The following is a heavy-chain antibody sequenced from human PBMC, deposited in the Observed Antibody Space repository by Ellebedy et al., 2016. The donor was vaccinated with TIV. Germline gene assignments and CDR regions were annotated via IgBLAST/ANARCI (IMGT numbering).Heavy chain of an antibody. Sequence: MPSETLSLTCNVSGGSLSRYYWSWVRQSPGRGLEWIGEVYHSGHTNYNPSLRSRVSISVDKSESQFSLRLRSMTAADTAVYYCARDWTRGGGYFASWFDPWGQGTPVTVSS. CDR3: ARDWTRGGGYFASWFDP. CDR1: GGSLSRYY. V-gene: IGHV4-4*02. J-gene: IGHJ5*02. CDR2: VYHSGHT. D-gene: IGHD2/OR15-2a*01.